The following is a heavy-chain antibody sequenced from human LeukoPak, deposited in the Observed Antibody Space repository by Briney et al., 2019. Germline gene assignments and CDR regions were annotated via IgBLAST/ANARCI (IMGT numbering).Heavy chain of an antibody. CDR1: GYTFTSYG. CDR3: ARDPTLGYCSGGSCIPREWFDP. Sequence: SVKVSCKASGYTFTSYGISWVRQAPGQGLEWMGGIIPIFGTANYAQKFQGRVTITADESTSTAYMELSSLRSEDTAVYYCARDPTLGYCSGGSCIPREWFDPWGQGTLVTVSS. V-gene: IGHV1-69*13. CDR2: IIPIFGTA. D-gene: IGHD2-15*01. J-gene: IGHJ5*02.